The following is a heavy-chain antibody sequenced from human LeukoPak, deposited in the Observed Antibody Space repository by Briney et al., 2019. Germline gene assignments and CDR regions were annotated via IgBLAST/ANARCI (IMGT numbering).Heavy chain of an antibody. CDR1: GSTFSSYW. CDR2: ISPDGSTT. Sequence: PGGSLRLSCEPSGSTFSSYWMHWVRQAPGKGLVWVSRISPDGSTTNYADFAKGRFTISRDNAKNSLYLQMDSLRAEDTAVYYCARDILRVGVTLYFDYWGQGNLVTVSS. CDR3: ARDILRVGVTLYFDY. D-gene: IGHD1-26*01. J-gene: IGHJ4*02. V-gene: IGHV3-74*01.